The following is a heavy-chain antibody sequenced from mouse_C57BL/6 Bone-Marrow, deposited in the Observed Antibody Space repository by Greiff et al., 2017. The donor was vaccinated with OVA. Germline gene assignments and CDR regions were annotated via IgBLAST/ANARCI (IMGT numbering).Heavy chain of an antibody. J-gene: IGHJ4*01. CDR2: IYPGNSDT. D-gene: IGHD2-3*01. CDR1: GYTFTSYW. V-gene: IGHV1-5*01. Sequence: EVQLQQSGTVLARPGASVKMSCKTSGYTFTSYWMHWVKQRPGQGLEWIGAIYPGNSDTSYNQKFKGKAKLTAVTSASTAYMELSSLTNEDSAVYYCTGWLLDYYAMDYWGQGTSVTVSS. CDR3: TGWLLDYYAMDY.